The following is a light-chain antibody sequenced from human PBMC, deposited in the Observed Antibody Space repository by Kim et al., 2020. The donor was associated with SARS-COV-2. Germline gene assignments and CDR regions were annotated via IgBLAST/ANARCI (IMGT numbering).Light chain of an antibody. J-gene: IGLJ2*01. Sequence: PGQTTSLLCFGENLGDQHPSGYQHTPGQSPVLVIYQDTKRPSGIPERFSGSNSGNTATLTISGTQAMDEADYYCQAWASSTEEVVFGGGTQLTVL. CDR2: QDT. V-gene: IGLV3-1*01. CDR1: NLGDQH. CDR3: QAWASSTEEVV.